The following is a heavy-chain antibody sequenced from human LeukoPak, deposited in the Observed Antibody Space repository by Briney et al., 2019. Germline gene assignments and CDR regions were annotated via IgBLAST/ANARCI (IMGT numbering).Heavy chain of an antibody. D-gene: IGHD1-7*01. Sequence: GGSLRLSCAASGFTLSSYVMTWVRQAPGKGLEWVSSSCTSYDTYYADSVKGRFTISRDNSKTTLYLQMNRLKAEDTAVYYCARWNYYFDYWGQGTLVTVSS. CDR3: ARWNYYFDY. CDR1: GFTLSSYV. CDR2: SCTSYDT. J-gene: IGHJ4*02. V-gene: IGHV3-23*01.